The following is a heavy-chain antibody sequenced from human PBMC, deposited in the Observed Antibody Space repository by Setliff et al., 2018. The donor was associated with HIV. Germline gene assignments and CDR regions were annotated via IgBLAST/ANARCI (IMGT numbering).Heavy chain of an antibody. CDR3: ARTLYDDYAFDY. D-gene: IGHD4-17*01. J-gene: IGHJ4*02. CDR1: GGSFTSSDYY. V-gene: IGHV4-31*03. Sequence: SETLFLTCTVSGGSFTSSDYYWSWIRQHPGKGLEWIGYISYSGITYYDSSLKSRVTMSVDTSKSHFSLKLHSVTAADTAVYYCARTLYDDYAFDYWGQGALVTVSS. CDR2: ISYSGIT.